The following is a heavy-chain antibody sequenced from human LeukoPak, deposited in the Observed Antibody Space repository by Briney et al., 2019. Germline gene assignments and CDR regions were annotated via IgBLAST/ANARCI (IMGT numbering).Heavy chain of an antibody. CDR3: ARDYQNIVATRTHDAFDI. CDR1: GFTFSSYN. CDR2: ISSSGNTK. V-gene: IGHV3-48*02. D-gene: IGHD5-12*01. J-gene: IGHJ3*02. Sequence: PGGSLRLSCAASGFTFSSYNVNWVRQAPGKGLEWVSYISSSGNTKFYADSVKGRFAISRDNAKNSLYLQMNSLRDEDTAVYYCARDYQNIVATRTHDAFDIWGQGTMVTVSS.